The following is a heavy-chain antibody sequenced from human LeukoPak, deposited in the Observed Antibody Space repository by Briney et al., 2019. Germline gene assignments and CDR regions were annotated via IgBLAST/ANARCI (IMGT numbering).Heavy chain of an antibody. CDR1: GGSISSGSYY. J-gene: IGHJ4*02. V-gene: IGHV4-61*02. CDR3: ARGHPTEKRRYYDFWSGYYYFDY. Sequence: PSQTLSLTCTVSGGSISSGSYYWSWIRQPAGKGLEWIGRIYTSGSTKYNPSLKSRVTISIDTSKNQFSLKLSSVTAADTAVYYCARGHPTEKRRYYDFWSGYYYFDYWGQGTLVTVSS. D-gene: IGHD3-3*01. CDR2: IYTSGST.